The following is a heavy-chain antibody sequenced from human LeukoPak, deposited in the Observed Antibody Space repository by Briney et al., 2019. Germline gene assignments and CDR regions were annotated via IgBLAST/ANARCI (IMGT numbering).Heavy chain of an antibody. CDR3: ASGYDFWSPTDY. J-gene: IGHJ4*02. CDR2: IYYSGST. D-gene: IGHD3-3*01. V-gene: IGHV4-59*01. Sequence: SETLSLTCTVSGGSISSYYWRWIRQPPGKGLEWFGYIYYSGSTNYNPSLKSQVTISVDTSKNQFSLKLSSVTAADTAVYYYASGYDFWSPTDYWGQGTLVTVSS. CDR1: GGSISSYY.